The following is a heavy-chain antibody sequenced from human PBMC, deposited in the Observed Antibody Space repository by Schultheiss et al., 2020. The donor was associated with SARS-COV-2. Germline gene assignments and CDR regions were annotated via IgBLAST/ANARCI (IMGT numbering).Heavy chain of an antibody. CDR1: GGSFSGYS. CDR3: ARGSFRPGSGWYHRNNGMDV. CDR2: IYYSGST. J-gene: IGHJ6*02. V-gene: IGHV4-34*01. Sequence: GSLRLSCALYGGSFSGYSWTWIRQPPGKGLEWIGYIYYSGSTNYNPSLKSRVTISVDTSKNQFSLKLSSVTAADTAVYYCARGSFRPGSGWYHRNNGMDVWGQGTTVTVSS. D-gene: IGHD6-19*01.